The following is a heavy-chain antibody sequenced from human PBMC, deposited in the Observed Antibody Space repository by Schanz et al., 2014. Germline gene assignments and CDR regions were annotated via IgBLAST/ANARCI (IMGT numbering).Heavy chain of an antibody. Sequence: EVHLLESGGGLVQPGGSLRLSCAASGFTFSSHWMHWVRQDPGKGLVWVARINSVGSNTDYADSVTGRFTISRDNAKNTLYLQMNTLRAEDTAVYYCARKMKLGVYGGKGHDSLDIWGRGTMVTVSS. J-gene: IGHJ3*02. CDR1: GFTFSSHW. V-gene: IGHV3-74*02. D-gene: IGHD4-17*01. CDR3: ARKMKLGVYGGKGHDSLDI. CDR2: INSVGSNT.